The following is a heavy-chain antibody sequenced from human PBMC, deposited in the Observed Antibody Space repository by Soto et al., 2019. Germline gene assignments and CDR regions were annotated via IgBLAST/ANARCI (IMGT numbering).Heavy chain of an antibody. CDR1: GDSLTSYY. J-gene: IGHJ5*02. Sequence: QVQLQESGPGLVKPSETLSLTCSVSGDSLTSYYWTWVRQPPGKGLEWIGYIYYTGKTNYNPSLKSRVTISMDLSKNQFALELRSLTAADTAVYYCARIILTGYYGCEPWGQGTLVIVSA. D-gene: IGHD3-9*01. CDR3: ARIILTGYYGCEP. CDR2: IYYTGKT. V-gene: IGHV4-59*01.